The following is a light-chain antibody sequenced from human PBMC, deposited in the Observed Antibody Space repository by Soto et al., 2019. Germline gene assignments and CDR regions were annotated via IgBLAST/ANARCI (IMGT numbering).Light chain of an antibody. V-gene: IGKV1D-16*01. Sequence: DIQMTHSPSSLSAFVGDRVTISCRASQGISSWLAWYQQKPEKALKSLIYAASTLQSGVPSRFSGRGSGTDFTLTISSMQPEDFATYYCQQYSSYPTTFGQGTRLEIK. CDR1: QGISSW. CDR2: AAS. J-gene: IGKJ5*01. CDR3: QQYSSYPTT.